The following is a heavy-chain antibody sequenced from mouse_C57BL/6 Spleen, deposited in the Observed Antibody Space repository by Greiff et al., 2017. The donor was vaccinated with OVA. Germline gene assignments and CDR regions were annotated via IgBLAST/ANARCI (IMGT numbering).Heavy chain of an antibody. CDR1: GFTFSDYG. Sequence: EVQVVESGGGLVKPGGSLKFSCAASGFTFSDYGMHWVRQAPEKGLEWVAYISSGSSTIYYADTVKGRFTISRGNAKNTLFLPMSSLRSKDTAMYYCARRLVAGAMDYWGQGTSVTVSS. V-gene: IGHV5-17*01. D-gene: IGHD1-1*01. CDR2: ISSGSSTI. J-gene: IGHJ4*01. CDR3: ARRLVAGAMDY.